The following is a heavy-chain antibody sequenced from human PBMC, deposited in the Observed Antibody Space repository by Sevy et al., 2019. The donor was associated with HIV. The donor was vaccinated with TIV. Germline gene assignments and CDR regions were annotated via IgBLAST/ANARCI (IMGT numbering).Heavy chain of an antibody. D-gene: IGHD5-18*01. J-gene: IGHJ4*02. CDR3: VREGLGGYCYSLDC. Sequence: GGSLRLSCAASGFSFSSYWMSWVRQAPGKGLEWVATMKQDGTEKDYVDSVKGRFTISRDNTKSSLFLQMNSLSAEDTAVYYCVREGLGGYCYSLDCWGQGTLVTVSS. CDR1: GFSFSSYW. CDR2: MKQDGTEK. V-gene: IGHV3-7*01.